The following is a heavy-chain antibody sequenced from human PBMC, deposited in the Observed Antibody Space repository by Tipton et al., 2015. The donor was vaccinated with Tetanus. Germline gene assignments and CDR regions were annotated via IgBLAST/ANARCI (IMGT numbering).Heavy chain of an antibody. Sequence: SLRLSCTASGFPFDKYAMNWVRQAPGKGLEWVSGISGLGRTTDYADSVKGRFTVSRDNAKSSLFLQMNSLRAEDTAVYYCTSGSALDYWGQGTMVAVSS. CDR2: ISGLGRTT. J-gene: IGHJ4*02. CDR3: TSGSALDY. V-gene: IGHV3-23*01. D-gene: IGHD6-25*01. CDR1: GFPFDKYA.